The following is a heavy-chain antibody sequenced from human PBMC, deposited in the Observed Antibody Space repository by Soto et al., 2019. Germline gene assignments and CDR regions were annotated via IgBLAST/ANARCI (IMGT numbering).Heavy chain of an antibody. D-gene: IGHD6-13*01. CDR3: AIPGAGDFDY. CDR1: GASISNTNW. J-gene: IGHJ4*02. V-gene: IGHV4-4*02. CDR2: IYHSGTT. Sequence: QVQLQESGPGLVEPSGTLSLTCAVSGASISNTNWWSWVRQPPGKGLEWIGEIYHSGTTNCDPSLKSRVTISVDKSKNRFSLKLSSVTAADTAVYYCAIPGAGDFDYWGQGTLVTVSS.